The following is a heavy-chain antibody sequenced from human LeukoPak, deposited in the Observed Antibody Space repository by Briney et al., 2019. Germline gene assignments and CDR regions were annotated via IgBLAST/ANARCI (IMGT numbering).Heavy chain of an antibody. Sequence: ASVKVSCKASGGTFSSYAISWVRQAPGQGLEWMGRIIPIFGTANYAQKFQGRVTITADESTSTAYMELSSLRSEDTAVYYCAGDILTGSRPYYMDVWGKGTTVTVSS. CDR2: IIPIFGTA. J-gene: IGHJ6*03. CDR1: GGTFSSYA. V-gene: IGHV1-69*13. CDR3: AGDILTGSRPYYMDV. D-gene: IGHD3-9*01.